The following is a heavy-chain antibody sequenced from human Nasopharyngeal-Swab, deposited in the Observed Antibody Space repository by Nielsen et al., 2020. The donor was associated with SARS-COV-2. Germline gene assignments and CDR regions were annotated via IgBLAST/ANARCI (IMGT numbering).Heavy chain of an antibody. CDR2: ITWNGGMT. D-gene: IGHD1-7*01. V-gene: IGHV3-20*03. J-gene: IGHJ4*02. Sequence: VRDAPGKGLEWGSGITWNGGMTAYADSVKGRFTISRDNAKNTPYLQMNTLTADDTVLYYCARARIGTLDFWGQGTLVTVSS. CDR3: ARARIGTLDF.